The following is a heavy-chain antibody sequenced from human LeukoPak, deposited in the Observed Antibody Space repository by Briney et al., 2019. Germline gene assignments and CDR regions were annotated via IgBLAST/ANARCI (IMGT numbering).Heavy chain of an antibody. CDR3: AKDRRGIAARPALDY. J-gene: IGHJ4*02. V-gene: IGHV3-30*02. CDR2: IRYDGSNK. Sequence: GGSLRLSCAASGFTFSSYGMHWVRQAPGKGLEWVAFIRYDGSNKYYADSVKGRFTISRDTSKNTLYLQMNRLRVEDTAVYFCAKDRRGIAARPALDYWGQGTLVTVSS. CDR1: GFTFSSYG. D-gene: IGHD6-6*01.